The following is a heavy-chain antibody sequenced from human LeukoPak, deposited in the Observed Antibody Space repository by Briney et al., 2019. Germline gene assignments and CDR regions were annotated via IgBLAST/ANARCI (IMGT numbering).Heavy chain of an antibody. CDR3: ARRSYYYYGMDV. Sequence: PSETLSLTCTVSGDSISTYYWSWIRQPPGKGLEWIAYIDYRGSTTYNPSLRSRVTISVDTSKNQFSLKLSSVTAADTAVYYCARRSYYYYGMDVWGQGTTVTVSS. V-gene: IGHV4-59*01. J-gene: IGHJ6*02. CDR2: IDYRGST. CDR1: GDSISTYY.